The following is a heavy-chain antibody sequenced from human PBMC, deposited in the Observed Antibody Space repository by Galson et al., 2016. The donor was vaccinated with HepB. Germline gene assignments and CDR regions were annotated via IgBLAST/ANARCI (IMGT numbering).Heavy chain of an antibody. CDR3: TIDCGFGWGLDY. J-gene: IGHJ4*02. CDR2: IDRPSGDT. V-gene: IGHV1-2*06. Sequence: SVKVSCKASGFTFTDYHMHWLRQAPGQGLEWMGRIDRPSGDTKYAQKFQGRVTMTRDTSISTIYMELSSLTSDDTAVYYWTIDCGFGWGLDYWGQGTLVTVTS. CDR1: GFTFTDYH. D-gene: IGHD2-21*01.